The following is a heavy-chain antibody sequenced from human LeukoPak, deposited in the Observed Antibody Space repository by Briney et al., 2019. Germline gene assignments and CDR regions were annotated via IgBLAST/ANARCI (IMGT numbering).Heavy chain of an antibody. J-gene: IGHJ4*02. Sequence: GRPLRLSCEASGFTVRNYGIHWVRQAPGKGLEWVAVIWNEGNEKHYADSVKGRFTISRDNARDTLYLQLNSLGAEDTAVYYCARVSSLWSFDYWGQGTLVTVSS. V-gene: IGHV3-33*01. CDR1: GFTVRNYG. D-gene: IGHD3-10*01. CDR3: ARVSSLWSFDY. CDR2: IWNEGNEK.